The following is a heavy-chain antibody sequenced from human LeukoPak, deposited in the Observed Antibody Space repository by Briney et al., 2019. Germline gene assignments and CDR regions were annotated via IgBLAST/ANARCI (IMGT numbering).Heavy chain of an antibody. Sequence: PSETLSLTCAVYGGSFSGYYWSWIRQPPGKGLEWIGEINHSGSTNYNPSLKSRVTISVDTSKNQFSLKLSSVTAADTAVYYCARTVFGDWYFDLWGRGTLVTVSS. CDR2: INHSGST. CDR3: ARTVFGDWYFDL. CDR1: GGSFSGYY. D-gene: IGHD3-10*01. J-gene: IGHJ2*01. V-gene: IGHV4-34*01.